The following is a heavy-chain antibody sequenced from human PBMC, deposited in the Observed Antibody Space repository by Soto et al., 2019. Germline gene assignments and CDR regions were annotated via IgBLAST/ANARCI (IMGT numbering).Heavy chain of an antibody. V-gene: IGHV3-23*01. CDR2: ISGSGGST. D-gene: IGHD3-22*01. Sequence: GGSLRLSCAASGFIFSSYAMSWVRQAPGKGLEWVSAISGSGGSTYYADSVKGRFTISRDNSKNTLYLQMNSLRAEDTAVYYCAKDPLPKSYYYDSSGYYDYWGQGTLVTVSS. CDR1: GFIFSSYA. J-gene: IGHJ4*02. CDR3: AKDPLPKSYYYDSSGYYDY.